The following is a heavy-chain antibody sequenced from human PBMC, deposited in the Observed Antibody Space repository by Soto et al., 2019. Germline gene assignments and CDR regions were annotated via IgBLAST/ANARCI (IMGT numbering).Heavy chain of an antibody. CDR2: ITSDTNTI. Sequence: EVQLVESGGGLVQPGGSLRLSCAASGFPFSIYSMNWVRQAPGKGLEWFSYITSDTNTIKYADSVKGRFTISRDNAKNSLYQQMNSLRDEDTAVYFCARSVEGHFDYWGQGTVVTVSS. J-gene: IGHJ4*02. CDR3: ARSVEGHFDY. CDR1: GFPFSIYS. D-gene: IGHD6-19*01. V-gene: IGHV3-48*02.